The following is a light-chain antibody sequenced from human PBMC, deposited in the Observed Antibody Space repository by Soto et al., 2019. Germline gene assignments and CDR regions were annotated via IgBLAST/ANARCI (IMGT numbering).Light chain of an antibody. CDR3: SSYAGSNNYV. CDR2: EVS. J-gene: IGLJ1*01. Sequence: QSVVTQPPSASGSPGQPVTITCTGTSSDVGGYNYVSWYQQNPGKAPKLMIYEVSKRPSGVPDRFSGSKSDNTASLTVSGLQAEDEADYYCSSYAGSNNYVFGTGTKVTVL. V-gene: IGLV2-8*01. CDR1: SSDVGGYNY.